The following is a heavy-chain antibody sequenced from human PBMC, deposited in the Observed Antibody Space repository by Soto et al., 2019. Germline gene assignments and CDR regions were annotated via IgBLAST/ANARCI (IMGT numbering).Heavy chain of an antibody. CDR3: ARDSVGPYNWNYGGKDV. CDR1: GFTFSSYA. V-gene: IGHV3-30-3*01. Sequence: GGSLRLSCAASGFTFSSYAMHWVRQAPGKGLEWVAVISYDGSNKYYADSVKGRFTISRDNSKNTLYLQMNSLRAEDTAVYYCARDSVGPYNWNYGGKDVWGQGTTVTVSS. CDR2: ISYDGSNK. D-gene: IGHD1-20*01. J-gene: IGHJ6*02.